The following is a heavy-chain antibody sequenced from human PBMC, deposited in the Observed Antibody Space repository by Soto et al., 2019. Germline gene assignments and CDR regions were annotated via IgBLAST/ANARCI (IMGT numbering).Heavy chain of an antibody. CDR3: VQRECSDDRCGL. V-gene: IGHV3-23*01. J-gene: IGHJ4*02. CDR2: ISGSAVTT. Sequence: EVQLLESGGGLVQPGGSLRLSCAASGFTLSTYAMSWIRQTPEKGLEWVSAISGSAVTTYYADSVKGRFTISRDNSKNTLYLQMNSLRAEDTAVYYCVQRECSDDRCGLWGQGTLVTVSS. D-gene: IGHD2-15*01. CDR1: GFTLSTYA.